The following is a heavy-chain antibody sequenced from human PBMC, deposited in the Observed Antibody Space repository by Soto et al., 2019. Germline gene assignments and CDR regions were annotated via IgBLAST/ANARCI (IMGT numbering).Heavy chain of an antibody. CDR1: GTSISQYY. CDR2: ISYIGTT. V-gene: IGHV4-59*01. J-gene: IGHJ4*02. D-gene: IGHD7-27*01. CDR3: AKEHWGSFDY. Sequence: PSETLSLTCTVSGTSISQYYWNWIRQSPGRGLEWIGYISYIGTTNYNPSLKSRVIISRDTSKNQFSLKLSSVAAADTAVYYCAKEHWGSFDYWGRGALVTVSS.